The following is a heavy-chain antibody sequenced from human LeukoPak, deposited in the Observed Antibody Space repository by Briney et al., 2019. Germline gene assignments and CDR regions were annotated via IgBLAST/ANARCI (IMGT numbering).Heavy chain of an antibody. CDR2: IYHSGST. D-gene: IGHD6-13*01. V-gene: IGHV4-30-2*01. Sequence: SETLSLTCAVSGGSISSGGYSWSWIRQPPGKGLEWIGYIYHSGSTYYNPSLKSRVTIPVDRSKNQFSLKLSSVTAADTAVYYCARGVAAAGLDYWGQGTLVTVSS. CDR3: ARGVAAAGLDY. J-gene: IGHJ4*02. CDR1: GGSISSGGYS.